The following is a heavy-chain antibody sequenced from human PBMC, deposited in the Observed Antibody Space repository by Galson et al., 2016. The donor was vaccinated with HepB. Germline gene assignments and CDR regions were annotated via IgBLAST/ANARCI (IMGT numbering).Heavy chain of an antibody. Sequence: SGVTFSSDGMRWVRQAIGQGREWMGGIIPMSGTANYALKFQGRVTITADESTTTAHMELISLRSEDTAVYYCARMGRVGSRGHTSGLTSNYYAMDIWGQGTTVTVSS. CDR3: ARMGRVGSRGHTSGLTSNYYAMDI. CDR2: IIPMSGTA. V-gene: IGHV1-69*01. D-gene: IGHD5-18*01. CDR1: GVTFSSDG. J-gene: IGHJ6*02.